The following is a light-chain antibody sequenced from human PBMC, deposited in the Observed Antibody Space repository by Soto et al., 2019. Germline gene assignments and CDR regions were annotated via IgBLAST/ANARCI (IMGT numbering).Light chain of an antibody. J-gene: IGKJ1*01. V-gene: IGKV3-15*01. CDR1: QSVSSN. CDR2: GAS. Sequence: EIVMTQSPATLSVSPGERATLSCRASQSVSSNLAWYQQKPGQAPRLLIYGASTRATGIPARFSGSGSGTEFTHTISSLQSEDFAVYYCQQYNNWPPFGQGTKVEIK. CDR3: QQYNNWPP.